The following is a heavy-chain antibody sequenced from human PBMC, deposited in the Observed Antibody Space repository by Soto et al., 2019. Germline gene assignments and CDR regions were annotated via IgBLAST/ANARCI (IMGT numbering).Heavy chain of an antibody. J-gene: IGHJ6*03. CDR2: IYSGGST. Sequence: GGSLRLSCAASGFTVSSNYMSWVRQAPGKGLEWVSVIYSGGSTYYADSVKGRFTISRHNSKNTLYLQMNSLRAEDTAVYYCARDTFTAHRPAYYYYYMDVWGKGTTVTVSS. CDR1: GFTVSSNY. V-gene: IGHV3-53*04. D-gene: IGHD3-16*01. CDR3: ARDTFTAHRPAYYYYYMDV.